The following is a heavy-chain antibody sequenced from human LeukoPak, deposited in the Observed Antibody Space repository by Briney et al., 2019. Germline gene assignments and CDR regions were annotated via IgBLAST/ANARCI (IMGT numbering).Heavy chain of an antibody. Sequence: SETLSLTCTVSGGSISSSSYYWGWIRQPPGKGLEWIGSIYYSGSTYCNPSLKSRVTISVDTSKNQFSLKLNSVTAADTAVYCCARGYGSGSYYGYWGQGTLVTVSS. CDR3: ARGYGSGSYYGY. D-gene: IGHD3-10*01. CDR1: GGSISSSSYY. J-gene: IGHJ4*02. V-gene: IGHV4-39*07. CDR2: IYYSGST.